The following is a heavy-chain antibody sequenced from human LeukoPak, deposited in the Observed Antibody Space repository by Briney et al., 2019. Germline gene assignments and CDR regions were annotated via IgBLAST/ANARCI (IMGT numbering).Heavy chain of an antibody. Sequence: PSETLSLTCAVYGGSFSGYYWSWIRQPPGKGLEWMGEINHSGSTNYNPSLKRRVTISVDTSKNQLSLKLSSVTAADTAVYYCARAAHYYDSSGYYYGPLDYWGQGTLVTVSS. CDR1: GGSFSGYY. D-gene: IGHD3-22*01. CDR2: INHSGST. J-gene: IGHJ4*02. CDR3: ARAAHYYDSSGYYYGPLDY. V-gene: IGHV4-34*01.